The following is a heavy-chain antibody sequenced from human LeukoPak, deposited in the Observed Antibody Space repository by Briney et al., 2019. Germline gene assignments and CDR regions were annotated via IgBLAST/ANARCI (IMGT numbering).Heavy chain of an antibody. CDR1: GFTFSSYA. V-gene: IGHV3-30-3*01. CDR2: ISYDGSNK. D-gene: IGHD3-22*01. Sequence: GSLRLSCAASGFTFSSYAMHWVRQAPGKGLEWVAVISYDGSNKYYADSVKGRFTISRDNSKNTLYLQMNSLRAEDTAVYYCARDHSSGYPSDFDYWGQGTLVTVSS. CDR3: ARDHSSGYPSDFDY. J-gene: IGHJ4*02.